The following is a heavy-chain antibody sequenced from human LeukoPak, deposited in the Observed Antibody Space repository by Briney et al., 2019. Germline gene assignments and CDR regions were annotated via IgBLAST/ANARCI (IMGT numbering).Heavy chain of an antibody. V-gene: IGHV1-46*03. CDR2: INPSGGST. CDR3: ARGYYDFWSGYLGYYYYYMDV. J-gene: IGHJ6*03. CDR1: GYTFTSYY. Sequence: EASVKVSCKASGYTFTSYYMHWVRRAPRQGLEWMGIINPSGGSTSYAQKFQGRVTMTRDTSTSTVYMELSSLRSEDTAVYYCARGYYDFWSGYLGYYYYYMDVWGKGTTVTVSS. D-gene: IGHD3-3*01.